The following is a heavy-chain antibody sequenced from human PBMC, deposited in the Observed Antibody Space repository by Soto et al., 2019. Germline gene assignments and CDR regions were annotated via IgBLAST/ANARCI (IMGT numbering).Heavy chain of an antibody. CDR1: GFTFSTYA. D-gene: IGHD3-16*01. Sequence: EVQLLESGGGLVQPGGSLRLSCAASGFTFSTYAMSWVRQAPGKGLEWVAVISGSGGAAYYADSVKGRFTISRDNSKNTLYLQMSRLRAEDTAVYYCANTGGDGYNTRHFDYWGQGTLVTVSS. CDR3: ANTGGDGYNTRHFDY. J-gene: IGHJ4*02. CDR2: ISGSGGAA. V-gene: IGHV3-23*01.